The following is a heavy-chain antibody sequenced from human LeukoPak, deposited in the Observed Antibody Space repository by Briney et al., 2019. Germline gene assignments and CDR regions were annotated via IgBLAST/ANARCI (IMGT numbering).Heavy chain of an antibody. CDR1: GYTFTGYY. Sequence: GASVKVSCKASGYTFTGYYMHWVRQAPGQGLEWMGWINPNSGGTNYAQKFQGRVTMTRDMSTSTVYMELSSLRSEDTAVYYCARIRGVIPSAPFDYWGQGTLVTVSS. D-gene: IGHD3-10*01. V-gene: IGHV1-2*02. J-gene: IGHJ4*02. CDR3: ARIRGVIPSAPFDY. CDR2: INPNSGGT.